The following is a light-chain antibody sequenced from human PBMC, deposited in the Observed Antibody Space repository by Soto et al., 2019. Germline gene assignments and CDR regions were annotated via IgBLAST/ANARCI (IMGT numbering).Light chain of an antibody. CDR2: AAS. CDR1: QDIGSW. CDR3: QQYGSSPVIT. Sequence: DIQMTQSPSSVSASVGDTVTVTCRASQDIGSWLAWFQQKPGRAPKLLIYAASSLQSGVPSRFSGSGSGTDFTLTISRLEPEDFAVYYCQQYGSSPVITFGQGTRLEIK. J-gene: IGKJ5*01. V-gene: IGKV1-12*01.